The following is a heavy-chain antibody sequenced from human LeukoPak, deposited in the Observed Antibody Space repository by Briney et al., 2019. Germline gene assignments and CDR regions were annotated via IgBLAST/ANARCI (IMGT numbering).Heavy chain of an antibody. J-gene: IGHJ4*02. CDR3: ATLGVRADRGGFAH. D-gene: IGHD2-8*01. V-gene: IGHV3-23*01. Sequence: GGSLRLSCAASGFAFSGYVMYWVRQAPGKGLEWVSAISASGERTFYGDSVRGRFIISRDNSKSTLDLQMSGLRVEGTAIYYCATLGVRADRGGFAHWGQGTLVIGSS. CDR1: GFAFSGYV. CDR2: ISASGERT.